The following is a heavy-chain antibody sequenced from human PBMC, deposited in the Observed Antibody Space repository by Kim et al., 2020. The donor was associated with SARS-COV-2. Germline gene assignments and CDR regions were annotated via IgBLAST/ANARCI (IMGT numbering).Heavy chain of an antibody. V-gene: IGHV4-31*03. CDR3: ARARGYSYGRRTFDY. Sequence: SETLSLTCTVSGGSISSGGYYWSWLRQHQGMGLEWIGYIYYSGSTYYNPYLKSRVTISVDTSKNQFSLKLSSVTAADTAVYYCARARGYSYGRRTFDYWGQGTLVTVSS. CDR2: IYYSGST. D-gene: IGHD5-18*01. J-gene: IGHJ4*02. CDR1: GGSISSGGYY.